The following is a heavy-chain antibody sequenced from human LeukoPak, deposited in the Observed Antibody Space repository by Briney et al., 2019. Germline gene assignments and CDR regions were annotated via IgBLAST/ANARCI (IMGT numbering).Heavy chain of an antibody. Sequence: SQTLSLTCAISGDSVSSNSAAWNWIRQSPSRGLEWLGRTYYRSKWYIVYAVSVKSRMTINSDTSKNQFSLHLNSVTPDDTAVYYCARSQGATIYGFDSWGQGTPVTVSS. CDR3: ARSQGATIYGFDS. V-gene: IGHV6-1*01. CDR2: TYYRSKWYI. J-gene: IGHJ4*02. D-gene: IGHD5-12*01. CDR1: GDSVSSNSAA.